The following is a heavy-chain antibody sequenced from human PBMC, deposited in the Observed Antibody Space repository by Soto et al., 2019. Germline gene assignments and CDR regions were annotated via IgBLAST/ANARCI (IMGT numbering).Heavy chain of an antibody. D-gene: IGHD4-17*01. CDR3: ARDKDYYPTVTPDY. CDR2: ISSSSSTI. CDR1: GFTFSSYS. V-gene: IGHV3-48*01. Sequence: EVQLVESGGGLVQPGGSLRLSCAASGFTFSSYSMNWVRQAPGKGLEWVSYISSSSSTIYYADSVKGRFTISRDNAKNPLYLQMNSLRGDGTAVYYCARDKDYYPTVTPDYWGQGTLVTVSS. J-gene: IGHJ4*02.